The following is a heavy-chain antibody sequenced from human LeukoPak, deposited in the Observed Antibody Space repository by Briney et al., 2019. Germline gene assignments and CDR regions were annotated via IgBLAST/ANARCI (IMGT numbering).Heavy chain of an antibody. J-gene: IGHJ4*02. V-gene: IGHV3-7*01. CDR3: ARAGRYFDWLLPFDY. Sequence: PGGSLRLSCAASGFTFSSYWMSWVRQAPGKGLEWVANIKQGGSEKYYVDSVKGRFTISRDNAKNSLYLQMNSLRAEDTAVYYCARAGRYFDWLLPFDYWGQGTLVTVSS. D-gene: IGHD3-9*01. CDR1: GFTFSSYW. CDR2: IKQGGSEK.